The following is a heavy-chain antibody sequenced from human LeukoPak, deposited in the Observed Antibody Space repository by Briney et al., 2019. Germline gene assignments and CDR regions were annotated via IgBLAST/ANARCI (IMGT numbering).Heavy chain of an antibody. CDR2: LYHSGST. Sequence: PSETLSLTCTVSGDSISSYYWSWVRQSPGKGLEWIGFLYHSGSTKYNPSFEGRVAISVDTSKNQLFLNLRSLTLADTAVYYCARGPHNDAHFDMDVWGKGSTVTVSS. CDR3: ARGPHNDAHFDMDV. D-gene: IGHD2/OR15-2a*01. V-gene: IGHV4-59*01. CDR1: GDSISSYY. J-gene: IGHJ6*03.